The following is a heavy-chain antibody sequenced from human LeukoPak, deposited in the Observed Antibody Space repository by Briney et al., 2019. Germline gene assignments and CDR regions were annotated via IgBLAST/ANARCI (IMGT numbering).Heavy chain of an antibody. Sequence: PGGSLKLSCAASGFTFSGSAMHWVRQAPGKGLEWLGRIRSKTNNYATAYTASVKGRFTISRDDSKNTSYLQMNSLKTEDTAMYYCTRLEAAADSDYWGQGTLVTVSS. CDR1: GFTFSGSA. J-gene: IGHJ4*02. CDR2: IRSKTNNYAT. V-gene: IGHV3-73*01. CDR3: TRLEAAADSDY. D-gene: IGHD6-13*01.